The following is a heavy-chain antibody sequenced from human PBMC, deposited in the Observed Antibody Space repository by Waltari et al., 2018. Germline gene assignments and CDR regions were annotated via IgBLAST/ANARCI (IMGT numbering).Heavy chain of an antibody. J-gene: IGHJ4*02. V-gene: IGHV1-2*06. CDR2: LTPHTGGT. Sequence: QVQLVQSGAEVKEPGASVKVSCKASGYTFTRHYIHWVRQAPGQGLEWMGRLTPHTGGTYYSQKFQGRVTMTRDMSITTAYMEVSSLRSDDTAVYYCARDLVGSGWSIDYWGQGTLVTVSS. D-gene: IGHD6-19*01. CDR3: ARDLVGSGWSIDY. CDR1: GYTFTRHY.